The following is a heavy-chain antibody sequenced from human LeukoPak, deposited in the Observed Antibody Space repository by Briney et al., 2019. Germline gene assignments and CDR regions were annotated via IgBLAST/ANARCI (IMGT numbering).Heavy chain of an antibody. J-gene: IGHJ5*02. Sequence: SETLSLTCTVSGGSISGSDYYWGCIRQPPGKGLECIGSIYYSGRTFYNPSLKSRVAISVDTSKNQFSLNLISVTAADTAVYYCARQSTAAAVVWFDPWGQGTLVTVSS. D-gene: IGHD6-13*01. CDR2: IYYSGRT. CDR3: ARQSTAAAVVWFDP. CDR1: GGSISGSDYY. V-gene: IGHV4-39*07.